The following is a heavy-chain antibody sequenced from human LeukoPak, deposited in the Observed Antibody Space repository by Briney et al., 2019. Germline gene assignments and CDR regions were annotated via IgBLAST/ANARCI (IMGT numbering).Heavy chain of an antibody. CDR1: GGSFSGYY. J-gene: IGHJ6*03. Sequence: PSETLSLTCAVYGGSFSGYYWSWIRQPPGKGLEWIGEINHSGSTNYNPSLKSRVTISVDTSKNQFSLKLSSVTAPDTAVYYCALHYYYYYYYMDVWGKGTTVTVSS. V-gene: IGHV4-34*01. CDR3: ALHYYYYYYYMDV. CDR2: INHSGST.